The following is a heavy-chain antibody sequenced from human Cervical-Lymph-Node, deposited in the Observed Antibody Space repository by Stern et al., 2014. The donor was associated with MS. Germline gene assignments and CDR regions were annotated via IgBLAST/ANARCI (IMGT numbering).Heavy chain of an antibody. CDR1: GFTFSTYS. D-gene: IGHD5-18*01. J-gene: IGHJ4*02. CDR2: ISSSSTFI. Sequence: EVQLVESGGGLVKPGGSLRLSCAASGFTFSTYSMNWVRQAPGKGLEWVSSISSSSTFIYYADSVKGRFTISRDNAKNSLYLQMNSLRAEDTALYYCARESTSMGDDYWGQGTLVTVSS. CDR3: ARESTSMGDDY. V-gene: IGHV3-21*01.